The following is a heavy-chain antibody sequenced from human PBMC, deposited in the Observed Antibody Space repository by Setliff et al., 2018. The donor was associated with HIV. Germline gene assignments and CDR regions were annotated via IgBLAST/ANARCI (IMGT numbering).Heavy chain of an antibody. Sequence: NPSETLSLTCAVYGGSFSGYYWSWIRQPPGKGLEWIGEINHSGSTNYNPSLKSRVTISVDTSMDQFSLKLNSVTAADTAVYYCNIYYYYYMDVWGKGTTVTVSS. V-gene: IGHV4-34*01. CDR2: INHSGST. CDR3: NIYYYYYMDV. CDR1: GGSFSGYY. J-gene: IGHJ6*03.